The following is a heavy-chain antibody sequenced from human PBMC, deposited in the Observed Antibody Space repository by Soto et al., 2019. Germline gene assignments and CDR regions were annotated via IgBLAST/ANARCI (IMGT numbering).Heavy chain of an antibody. J-gene: IGHJ6*02. CDR2: ISGSGGST. CDR1: GFTFSSYA. CDR3: AKPLYPRYYYGMDV. Sequence: GGSLRLSCAASGFTFSSYAMSWVRQAPGKGLEWVSAISGSGGSTYYADSVKGRFTISRDNSKNTLYLQMNSLRAEDTAVYYCAKPLYPRYYYGMDVWGQGTTVTVSS. V-gene: IGHV3-23*01.